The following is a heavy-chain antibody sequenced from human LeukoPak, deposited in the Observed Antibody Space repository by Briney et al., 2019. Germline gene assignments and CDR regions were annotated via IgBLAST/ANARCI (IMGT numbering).Heavy chain of an antibody. J-gene: IGHJ5*02. CDR2: VRNKANSYTT. D-gene: IGHD1-26*01. V-gene: IGHV3-72*01. CDR1: GFTFSDYY. Sequence: GGSLRLSCAASGFTFSDYYMDWVRQAPGKGLEWVGRVRNKANSYTTEYAASVKGRFTISRDDSKNSLYLQMNSLKTEDAAVYFCARAIVQPTRRFDPWGQGTLVTVSS. CDR3: ARAIVQPTRRFDP.